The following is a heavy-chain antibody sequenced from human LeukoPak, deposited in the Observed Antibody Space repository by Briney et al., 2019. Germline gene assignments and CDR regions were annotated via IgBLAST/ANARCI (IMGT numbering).Heavy chain of an antibody. Sequence: SETLSLTCTVSGGSISNNYWSWFRQPPGKGLEWIGYIYYSGSTNYNPTLKSQVTISVDTSKSNFSLKLSSVTAADTAVYYCASHKGFWGQGTLVTVSS. CDR2: IYYSGST. CDR1: GGSISNNY. CDR3: ASHKGF. J-gene: IGHJ4*02. V-gene: IGHV4-59*01.